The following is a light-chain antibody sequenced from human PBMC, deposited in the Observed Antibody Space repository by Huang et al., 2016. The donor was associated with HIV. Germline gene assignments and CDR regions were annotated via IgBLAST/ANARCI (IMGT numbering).Light chain of an antibody. CDR2: SAA. CDR3: QQSYSALSS. Sequence: IQMTQSPTSLSASVGARVSIACRASQSISTYLNWDQQKPGKAPKLLIASAAALHSGVPSRFSGSGSGTDFTLTIRGLQLDDFATYYCQQSYSALSSFGPGTRL. J-gene: IGKJ5*01. CDR1: QSISTY. V-gene: IGKV1-39*01.